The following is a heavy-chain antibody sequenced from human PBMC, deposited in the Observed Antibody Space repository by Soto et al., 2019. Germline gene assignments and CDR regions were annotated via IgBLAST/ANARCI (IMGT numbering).Heavy chain of an antibody. CDR1: GFIVSNTY. J-gene: IGHJ3*02. D-gene: IGHD2-15*01. Sequence: EVQLVESGGGLVQPGGSLRLSCTASGFIVSNTYVNWVRQAPGKGLEWVSVISNRGDTHYADSVRGRFSLSRDISDNTLLRQMNNWRVEDTAVYYCAREPRDCRGGSCSITGDAYDIWGQGTMVTVSS. CDR3: AREPRDCRGGSCSITGDAYDI. V-gene: IGHV3-66*01. CDR2: ISNRGDT.